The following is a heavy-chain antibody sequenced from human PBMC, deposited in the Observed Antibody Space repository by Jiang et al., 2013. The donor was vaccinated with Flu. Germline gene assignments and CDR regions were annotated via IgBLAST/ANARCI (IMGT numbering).Heavy chain of an antibody. CDR1: GYTFTSYY. CDR2: INPSGGST. Sequence: GAEVKKPGASVKVSCKASGYTFTSYYMHWVRQAPGQGLEWMGIINPSGGSTSYAQKFQGRVTMTRDTSTSTVYMELSSLRSEDTAVYYCARDEGYDYVTSNIVATINYFDYWGQGTLVTVSS. V-gene: IGHV1-46*01. CDR3: ARDEGYDYVTSNIVATINYFDY. D-gene: IGHD5-12*01. J-gene: IGHJ4*02.